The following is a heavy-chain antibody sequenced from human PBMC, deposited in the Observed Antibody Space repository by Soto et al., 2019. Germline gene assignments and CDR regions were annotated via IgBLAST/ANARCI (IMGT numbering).Heavy chain of an antibody. D-gene: IGHD2-15*01. CDR3: AKDYCGGSCHSPGMDV. CDR1: GFTFSSYG. V-gene: IGHV3-30*18. Sequence: PGGSLRLSCAASGFTFSSYGMHWVRQAPGKGLEWVAVISYDGSNKYYADSVKGRFTISRDNSKNTLYLQMNSLRAEDTAVYYCAKDYCGGSCHSPGMDVWGQGTTVTVSS. CDR2: ISYDGSNK. J-gene: IGHJ6*02.